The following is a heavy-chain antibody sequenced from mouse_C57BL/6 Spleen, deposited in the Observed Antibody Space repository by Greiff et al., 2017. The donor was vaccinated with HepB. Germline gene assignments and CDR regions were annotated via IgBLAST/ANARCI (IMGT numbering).Heavy chain of an antibody. D-gene: IGHD1-1*01. Sequence: VMLVESGPGLVAPSQSLSITCTVSGFSLTSYAISWVRQPPGKGLEWLGVIWTGGGTNYNSALKSRLSISKDNSKSQVFLKMNSLQTDDTARYYCARPMGGITTVVATDYAMDYWGQGTSVTVSS. CDR1: GFSLTSYA. V-gene: IGHV2-9-1*01. CDR3: ARPMGGITTVVATDYAMDY. CDR2: IWTGGGT. J-gene: IGHJ4*01.